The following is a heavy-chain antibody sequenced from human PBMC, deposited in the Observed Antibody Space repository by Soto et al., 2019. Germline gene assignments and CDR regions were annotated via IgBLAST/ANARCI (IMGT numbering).Heavy chain of an antibody. V-gene: IGHV4-59*08. CDR2: IYYSGST. J-gene: IGHJ6*03. CDR1: GGSISSYY. Sequence: SETLSLTCTVSGGSISSYYWSWIRQPPGKGLEWIGYIYYSGSTNYNPSLKSRVTISVDTSKNQFSLKLSSVTAADTAVYYCASHSSSWLKDYYYYYYMDVWGKGTTVTVSS. CDR3: ASHSSSWLKDYYYYYYMDV. D-gene: IGHD6-13*01.